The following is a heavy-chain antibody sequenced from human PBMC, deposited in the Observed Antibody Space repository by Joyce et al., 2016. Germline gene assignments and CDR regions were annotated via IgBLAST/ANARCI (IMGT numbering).Heavy chain of an antibody. V-gene: IGHV3-23*01. J-gene: IGHJ4*02. Sequence: EVQLLESGGGLLQPGGSRRLSCAASGFILTSYAMTWVRQAPGKGLEWVSSISGSGYSTYYGDPVKGRFTISRDISKNTLYLQMNNLRAEDTAVYYCAKGNTDWPRHLHNWGQGTLVTVSS. CDR3: AKGNTDWPRHLHN. CDR2: ISGSGYST. D-gene: IGHD3-9*01. CDR1: GFILTSYA.